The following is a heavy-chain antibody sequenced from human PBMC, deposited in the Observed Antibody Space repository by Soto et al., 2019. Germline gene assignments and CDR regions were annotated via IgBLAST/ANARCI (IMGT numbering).Heavy chain of an antibody. J-gene: IGHJ6*02. D-gene: IGHD4-4*01. V-gene: IGHV5-51*01. CDR3: ARHPHLDYSNYGIYYYYYYGMDV. CDR1: GYRFTSYW. CDR2: IYPGDSDT. Sequence: PGESLKISCKGSGYRFTSYWIGWVRQMPGKGLEWMGIIYPGDSDTRYSPSFQGQVTISADKSISTAYLQWSSLKASDTAMYYCARHPHLDYSNYGIYYYYYYGMDVWGQGTTVTVSS.